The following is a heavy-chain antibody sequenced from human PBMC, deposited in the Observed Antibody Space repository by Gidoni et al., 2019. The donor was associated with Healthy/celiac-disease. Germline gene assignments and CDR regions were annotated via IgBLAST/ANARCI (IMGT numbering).Heavy chain of an antibody. J-gene: IGHJ5*01. D-gene: IGHD5-12*01. V-gene: IGHV3-7*05. Sequence: EVHLVESWGALVQPGGSLRLSCAASGFIFSSYWMSWVRQATGKGREWVANIKKDGSEKYYVDSVKGRLTISRDNAKKSLYLKMNSLRAEDTAVYYCARWLWFDYWGQGTLVTVSS. CDR3: ARWLWFDY. CDR1: GFIFSSYW. CDR2: IKKDGSEK.